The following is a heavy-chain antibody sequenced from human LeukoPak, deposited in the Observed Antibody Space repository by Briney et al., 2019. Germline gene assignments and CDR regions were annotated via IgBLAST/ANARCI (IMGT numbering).Heavy chain of an antibody. Sequence: PGGSLRLSCSASGFTFNNYAMLWVRQAPGKGLEWVSGLSGSGGITNYANSVKGRFSISRDNSKNTLYLQMNSLRAEDTAVYFCAKDQTPYYWGQGTLVTVSS. CDR3: AKDQTPYY. CDR1: GFTFNNYA. J-gene: IGHJ4*02. CDR2: LSGSGGIT. V-gene: IGHV3-23*01.